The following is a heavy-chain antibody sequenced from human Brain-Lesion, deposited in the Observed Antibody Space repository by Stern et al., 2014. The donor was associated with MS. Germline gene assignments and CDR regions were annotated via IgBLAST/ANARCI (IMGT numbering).Heavy chain of an antibody. CDR2: VNPNTGAP. Sequence: QLVQSGAEVKKPGASVKVSCKTSGYIFTGYYIHWVRQAPGQGLEWMAWVNPNTGAPKYAQKFQGRVTLSREPPIRTAYVELSSLTSDVTAVYYCARDQRGITIFGVVTDYYYLGMDVWGQGTTVTVSS. J-gene: IGHJ6*02. V-gene: IGHV1-2*02. D-gene: IGHD3-3*01. CDR1: GYIFTGYY. CDR3: ARDQRGITIFGVVTDYYYLGMDV.